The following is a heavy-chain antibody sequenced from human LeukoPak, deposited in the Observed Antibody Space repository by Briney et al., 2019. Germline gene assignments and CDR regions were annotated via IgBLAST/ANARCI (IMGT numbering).Heavy chain of an antibody. Sequence: SETLSLTCTVSGGSISSSSYYWGWIRQPPGKGPEWIGSIYYSGSTYYNPSLKSRVTISVDTSKNQFSLKLSSVTAADTAVYYCARDSAPRVRFLEWLSLVGMFDPWGQGTLVTVSS. D-gene: IGHD3-3*01. J-gene: IGHJ5*02. CDR3: ARDSAPRVRFLEWLSLVGMFDP. CDR1: GGSISSSSYY. CDR2: IYYSGST. V-gene: IGHV4-39*07.